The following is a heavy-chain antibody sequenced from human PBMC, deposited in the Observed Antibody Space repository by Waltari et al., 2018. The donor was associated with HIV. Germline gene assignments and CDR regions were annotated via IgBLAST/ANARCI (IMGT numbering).Heavy chain of an antibody. D-gene: IGHD2-2*01. J-gene: IGHJ6*02. Sequence: QVQLVESGGGVVQPGRSLRLPCAAPGFTFRSYAMHWVRQAPGKGLEWVAVISYDGSNKYYADSVKGRFTSSRDNSKNTLYLQMNSLRAEDTAVYYCARDHCSSTSCYVYYGMDVWGQGTTVTVSS. CDR3: ARDHCSSTSCYVYYGMDV. V-gene: IGHV3-30*01. CDR2: ISYDGSNK. CDR1: GFTFRSYA.